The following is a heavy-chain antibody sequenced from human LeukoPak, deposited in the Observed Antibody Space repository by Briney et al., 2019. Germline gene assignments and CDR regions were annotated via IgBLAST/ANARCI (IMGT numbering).Heavy chain of an antibody. J-gene: IGHJ3*02. V-gene: IGHV4-39*07. CDR2: IYYSGST. CDR3: AREAVLRYSSPYDAFDI. D-gene: IGHD6-6*01. CDR1: GGSISSSSYY. Sequence: SETLSLTCTVSGGSISSSSYYWGWIRQPPGKGLEWIGSIYYSGSTYYNPSLKSRVTISVDTSKNQFSLKLSSVTAADTAVYYCAREAVLRYSSPYDAFDIWGQGTMVTVSS.